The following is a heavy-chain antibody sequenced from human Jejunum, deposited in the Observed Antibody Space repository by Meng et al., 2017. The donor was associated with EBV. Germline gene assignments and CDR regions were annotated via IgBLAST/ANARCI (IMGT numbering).Heavy chain of an antibody. D-gene: IGHD1/OR15-1a*01. J-gene: IGHJ4*02. CDR3: ARASPNGEQYFDS. CDR1: GDTFKTYA. CDR2: IIPIFNKP. V-gene: IGHV1-69*06. Sequence: VRGRQVGGEGEKPGCAVKGACKASGDTFKTYALSWVRQAPGQGFEWMGGIIPIFNKPNYAQKFLDRVTITADMSMTTVYLELNSLTSEDTAVYYCARASPNGEQYFDSWGQGTLVTVSS.